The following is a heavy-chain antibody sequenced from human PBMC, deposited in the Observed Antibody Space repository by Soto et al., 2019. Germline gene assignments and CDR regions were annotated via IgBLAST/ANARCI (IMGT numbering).Heavy chain of an antibody. Sequence: XXSLRLSFAASGFTFSTYAMXWVLQAPGKGLEWVSAISGSGGSTYYADSVKGRFTISRDNSKNTLYLQMNSLRPEDTAVYYCAKGGITVYSSTWYYWGQGTLVTVSS. D-gene: IGHD6-13*01. CDR3: AKGGITVYSSTWYY. CDR2: ISGSGGST. V-gene: IGHV3-23*01. CDR1: GFTFSTYA. J-gene: IGHJ4*02.